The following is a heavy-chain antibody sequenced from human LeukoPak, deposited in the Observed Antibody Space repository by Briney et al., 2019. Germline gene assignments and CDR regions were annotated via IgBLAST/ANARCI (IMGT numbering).Heavy chain of an antibody. J-gene: IGHJ4*02. Sequence: PGGSLRLSCTASGFTFSSYWMSWVRQAPGKGLEWVANIKQDGTEKYYVDSVRGRFTISRDNARNSLYLQMNSLRAEDTAVYYCTRIAVAGFDYWGQGTLVTVSS. CDR2: IKQDGTEK. CDR3: TRIAVAGFDY. V-gene: IGHV3-7*01. CDR1: GFTFSSYW. D-gene: IGHD6-19*01.